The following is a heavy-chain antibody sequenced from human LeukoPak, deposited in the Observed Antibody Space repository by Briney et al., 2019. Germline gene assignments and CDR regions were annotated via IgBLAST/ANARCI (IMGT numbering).Heavy chain of an antibody. CDR2: IYHSGST. Sequence: SETLSLTCTVSGGSISSSSYYWGWIRQPPGKGLEWIGYIYHSGSTYYNPSLKSRVTISVDRSKNQFSLKLSSVTAADTAVYYCARASYYYDSSGYYLGAFDIWGQGTMVTVSS. CDR3: ARASYYYDSSGYYLGAFDI. D-gene: IGHD3-22*01. CDR1: GGSISSSSYY. V-gene: IGHV4-39*07. J-gene: IGHJ3*02.